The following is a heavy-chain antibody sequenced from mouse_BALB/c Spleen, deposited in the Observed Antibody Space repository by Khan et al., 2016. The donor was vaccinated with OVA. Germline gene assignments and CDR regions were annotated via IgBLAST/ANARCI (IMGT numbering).Heavy chain of an antibody. V-gene: IGHV3-2*02. J-gene: IGHJ3*01. CDR3: TRKDYYDYDPFPY. CDR1: GYSITSEYA. D-gene: IGHD2-4*01. Sequence: EVQLQASGPGLVKPSQSLSLTCTVTGYSITSEYAWNWIRHFPGNKLEWMGYINYSGNTRYNPSLKSRISITRDTSKNQFFPQLNSVTTEDTATYYCTRKDYYDYDPFPYWGQGTLVTVSA. CDR2: INYSGNT.